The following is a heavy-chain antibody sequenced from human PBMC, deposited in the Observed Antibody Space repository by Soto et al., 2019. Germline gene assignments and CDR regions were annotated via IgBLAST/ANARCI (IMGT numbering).Heavy chain of an antibody. CDR2: ISYAGSNK. CDR1: GFTFSYSA. CDR3: ATDGGHVVVVDDALDM. Sequence: QVQLVESGGGVVQPGRSLRLSCAASGFTFSYSAMHWFRQAPGKGLEWVAVISYAGSNKYHADSVKGRFTISRNNSKNMLYLQKNSLSAEDTAVYYCATDGGHVVVVDDALDMWCQGTMVTVSS. J-gene: IGHJ3*02. D-gene: IGHD2-15*01. V-gene: IGHV3-30-3*01.